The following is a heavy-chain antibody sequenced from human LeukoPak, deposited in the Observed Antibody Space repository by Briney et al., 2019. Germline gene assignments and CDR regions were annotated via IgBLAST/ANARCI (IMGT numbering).Heavy chain of an antibody. CDR3: ARASEWELITSPFDY. D-gene: IGHD1-26*01. V-gene: IGHV1-46*01. Sequence: GASVKVSCKASGYTFTGYYIHWVPQAPGQGLEWMGCINPSGGSTSYAQKLQGRVTMTRDTSTSRVYMELSSLRAEDTAVYYCARASEWELITSPFDYWGQGTLVTVSS. CDR2: INPSGGST. J-gene: IGHJ4*02. CDR1: GYTFTGYY.